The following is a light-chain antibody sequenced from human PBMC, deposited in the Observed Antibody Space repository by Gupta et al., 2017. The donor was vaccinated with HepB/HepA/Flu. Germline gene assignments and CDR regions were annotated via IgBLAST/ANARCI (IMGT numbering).Light chain of an antibody. Sequence: DIVMTQSPDSLSVSLGERATINCKSSQSLLLSSNNKNRLAWYQQKPGQPPKVLIYWASSRESGVPDRFSGSGSGTDFTLTTSSLQPEDVAVYYCQQYDKTPYTFGQGTKLEIK. J-gene: IGKJ2*01. V-gene: IGKV4-1*01. CDR3: QQYDKTPYT. CDR1: QSLLLSSNNKNR. CDR2: WAS.